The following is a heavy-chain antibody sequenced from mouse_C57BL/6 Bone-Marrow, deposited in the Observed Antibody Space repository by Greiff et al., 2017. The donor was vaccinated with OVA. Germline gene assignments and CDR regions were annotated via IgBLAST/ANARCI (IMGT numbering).Heavy chain of an antibody. CDR1: GYAFSSSW. J-gene: IGHJ2*01. CDR3: ARRGWPYYFDY. CDR2: IYPGDGDT. V-gene: IGHV1-82*01. Sequence: VHLVESGPELVKPGASVKISCKASGYAFSSSWMNWVKQRPGKGLEWIGRIYPGDGDTNYNGKFKGKATLTADKSSSTAYMQLSSLTSEDSAVYFCARRGWPYYFDYWGQGTTLTVSS. D-gene: IGHD2-3*01.